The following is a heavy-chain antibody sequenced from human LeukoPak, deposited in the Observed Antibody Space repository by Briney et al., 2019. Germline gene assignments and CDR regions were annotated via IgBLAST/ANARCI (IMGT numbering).Heavy chain of an antibody. CDR2: IYPGDSDT. D-gene: IGHD3-3*01. CDR1: GYSFTSYW. CDR3: ARVGDGESPFGVGYYYYGMDV. V-gene: IGHV5-51*01. J-gene: IGHJ6*02. Sequence: GESLKISCKGSGYSFTSYWIGWVRQMSGKGLEWMGIIYPGDSDTRYSPSFQGQVTISADKSISTAYLQWSSLKASDTAMYYCARVGDGESPFGVGYYYYGMDVWGQGTTVTVSS.